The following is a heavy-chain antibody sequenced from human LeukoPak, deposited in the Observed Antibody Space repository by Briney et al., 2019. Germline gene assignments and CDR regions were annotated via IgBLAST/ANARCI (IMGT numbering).Heavy chain of an antibody. Sequence: SETLSLTCTVSGGSINSGDYYWSWIRQPPGKGLEWIAYMYYSGSTYYNPSLKSRVTMSADTSKNQLSLKLSSVTAADTAVYYCARPYYYDSMIDPWGQGILVTVSS. CDR3: ARPYYYDSMIDP. CDR1: GGSINSGDYY. V-gene: IGHV4-30-4*01. D-gene: IGHD3-22*01. CDR2: MYYSGST. J-gene: IGHJ5*02.